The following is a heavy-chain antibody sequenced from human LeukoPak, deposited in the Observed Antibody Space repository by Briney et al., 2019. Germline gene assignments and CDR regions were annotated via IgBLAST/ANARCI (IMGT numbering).Heavy chain of an antibody. J-gene: IGHJ4*02. CDR3: ARAPYYYDSSGLGIDY. D-gene: IGHD3-22*01. Sequence: ASVTVSCKASGYTFTSYYMHWVRQAPGQGLEWMGIINPSGGSTSYAQKFQGRVTMTRDTSTSTVYMELSSLRSEDTAVYYCARAPYYYDSSGLGIDYWGQGTLVTVSS. V-gene: IGHV1-46*01. CDR2: INPSGGST. CDR1: GYTFTSYY.